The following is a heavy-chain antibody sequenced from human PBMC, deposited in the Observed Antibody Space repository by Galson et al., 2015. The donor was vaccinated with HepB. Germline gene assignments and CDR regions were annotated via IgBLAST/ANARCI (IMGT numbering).Heavy chain of an antibody. V-gene: IGHV3-30-3*01. Sequence: SLRLSCAASGFTFSSYAMHWVRQAPGKGLEWVAVISYDGSNKYYADSVKGRFTISRDNSKNTLYLQMNSLRADDTAVYYCAKDPTTWNALSYFDYWGQGTVVTVSS. D-gene: IGHD1-1*01. J-gene: IGHJ4*02. CDR3: AKDPTTWNALSYFDY. CDR1: GFTFSSYA. CDR2: ISYDGSNK.